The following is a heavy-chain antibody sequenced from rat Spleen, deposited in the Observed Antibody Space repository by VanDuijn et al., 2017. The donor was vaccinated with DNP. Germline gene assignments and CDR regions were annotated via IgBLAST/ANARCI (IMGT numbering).Heavy chain of an antibody. CDR2: ISSDGTST. CDR3: ARHRSDTIAMDA. D-gene: IGHD2-2*01. V-gene: IGHV5-7*01. Sequence: EVQLVESGGGLVQPGRSLKLSCAASGFTFSYYGMAWVRQAPKKGLEWVASISSDGTSTYYRDSVEGRFTISRDNAKSTLYLQMDSLRSEDTATYYCARHRSDTIAMDAWGQGTSVTVSS. CDR1: GFTFSYYG. J-gene: IGHJ4*01.